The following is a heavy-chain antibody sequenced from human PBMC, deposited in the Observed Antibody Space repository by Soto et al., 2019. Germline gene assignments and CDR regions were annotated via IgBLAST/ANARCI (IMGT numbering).Heavy chain of an antibody. CDR3: ARKIAAAGIGFWFDP. J-gene: IGHJ5*02. CDR1: GGSVSSGSYC. D-gene: IGHD6-13*01. CDR2: IDYSGST. V-gene: IGHV4-61*01. Sequence: QVQLQESGAGLVNPSETLSLTCTVSGGSVSSGSYCWSWIRQPPGKGLEWIGYIDYSGSTNYYPSHKSRVTISEDTSKNQFSRKLSSVTAADTAVYYCARKIAAAGIGFWFDPWGQGTLVTVFS.